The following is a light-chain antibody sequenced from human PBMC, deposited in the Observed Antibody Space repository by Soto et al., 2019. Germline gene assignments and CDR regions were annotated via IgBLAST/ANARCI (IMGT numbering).Light chain of an antibody. V-gene: IGKV3-20*01. CDR3: QQYGYSPIT. J-gene: IGKJ5*01. CDR2: AAS. CDR1: QSVSSSH. Sequence: EIVLTQSPGTLSLSPGERATLSCRASQSVSSSHLAWYQHKPGQAPRLLIYAASSRATGSPDRFSGGGSGTDFTLTISRLEPEDFEVYYCQQYGYSPITLGQGTRLEIK.